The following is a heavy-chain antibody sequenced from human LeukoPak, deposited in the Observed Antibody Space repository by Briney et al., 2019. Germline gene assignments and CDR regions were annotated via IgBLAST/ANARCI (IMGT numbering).Heavy chain of an antibody. V-gene: IGHV3-21*01. J-gene: IGHJ6*02. CDR1: GFTFSSYS. Sequence: PGGSLRLSSAASGFTFSSYSMNWVRQAPGKGLEWVSSISSSSSYIYYADSVKGRFTISRDNAKNSLYLQMNSLRAEDTAVYYCARANSYGLYYYYYGMDVWGQGTTVTVSS. CDR2: ISSSSSYI. CDR3: ARANSYGLYYYYYGMDV. D-gene: IGHD5-18*01.